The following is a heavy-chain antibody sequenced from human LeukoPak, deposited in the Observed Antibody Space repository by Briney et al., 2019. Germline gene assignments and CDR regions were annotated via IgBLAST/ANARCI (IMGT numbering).Heavy chain of an antibody. J-gene: IGHJ6*02. D-gene: IGHD3-9*01. CDR1: GGSISSYY. Sequence: PSETLSLTCTVSGGSISSYYWSWIRQPPGKGLEWIGYIYYSGSTNYNPSLKSRVTISVDTSKNQFSQKLSSVTAADTAVYYCARDSREAYYDILTGYLGLYYYYGMDVWGQGTTVTVSS. CDR2: IYYSGST. CDR3: ARDSREAYYDILTGYLGLYYYYGMDV. V-gene: IGHV4-59*01.